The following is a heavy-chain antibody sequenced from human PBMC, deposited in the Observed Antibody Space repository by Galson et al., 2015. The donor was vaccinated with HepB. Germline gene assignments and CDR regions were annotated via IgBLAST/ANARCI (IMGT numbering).Heavy chain of an antibody. CDR3: ATRRLALADCFDF. D-gene: IGHD3-16*01. V-gene: IGHV4-38-2*01. J-gene: IGHJ4*02. CDR1: GYSITSTFF. CDR2: IYHSGTT. Sequence: LSLTCAVSGYSITSTFFWGWVRQSPGKGLEWIASIYHSGTTYYNPSLKSRVTVSVDTSNNQFFLNLTSVTAADTAVYFCATRRLALADCFDFWGQGALVTVS.